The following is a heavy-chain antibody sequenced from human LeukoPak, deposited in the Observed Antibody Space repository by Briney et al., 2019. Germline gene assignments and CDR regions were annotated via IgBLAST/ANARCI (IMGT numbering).Heavy chain of an antibody. Sequence: GGSLRLSCAASGFTISSYAMSWVRQAPGKGLEWVSGISGSGGSTYYADSVKGRFTISRDNSKNTLYLQMNSLRAEDTAVYYCAKDLVPAAITPRILDYWGQGTLVTVSS. V-gene: IGHV3-23*01. D-gene: IGHD2-2*01. CDR2: ISGSGGST. CDR3: AKDLVPAAITPRILDY. J-gene: IGHJ4*02. CDR1: GFTISSYA.